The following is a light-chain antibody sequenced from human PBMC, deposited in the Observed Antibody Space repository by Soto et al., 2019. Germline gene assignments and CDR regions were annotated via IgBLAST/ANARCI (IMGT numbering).Light chain of an antibody. CDR3: QQYDGSPRT. CDR1: QSVSSY. V-gene: IGKV3-11*01. CDR2: DAS. J-gene: IGKJ5*01. Sequence: EIVLTQSPATLSLSPGERATLSCRASQSVSSYLAWYQQKPGQAPRLLIYDASSRAAGIPDRFSGSGSGTDLTITITRLEPEDFAVSHCQQYDGSPRTFGQGTRLEIK.